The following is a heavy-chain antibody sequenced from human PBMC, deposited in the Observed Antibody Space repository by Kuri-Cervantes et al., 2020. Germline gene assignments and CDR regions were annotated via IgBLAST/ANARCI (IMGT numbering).Heavy chain of an antibody. CDR1: GGSISSGDYY. CDR3: ARASSTRRTINYYYYGMDV. V-gene: IGHV4-31*03. J-gene: IGHJ6*02. CDR2: IYYSGST. Sequence: LRLSCTVSGGSISSGDYYWSWIRQHPGKGLEWIGYIYYSGSTYYNPSLKSRVTISVDTSKNQFSLKLSSVTAADTAVYYCARASSTRRTINYYYYGMDVWGQGTTVTVSS. D-gene: IGHD2-2*01.